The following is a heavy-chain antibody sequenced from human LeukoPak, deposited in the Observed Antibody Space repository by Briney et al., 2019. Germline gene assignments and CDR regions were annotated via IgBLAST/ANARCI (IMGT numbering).Heavy chain of an antibody. Sequence: ASVKVSCKASGYTFTSYGISWVRQAPGQGLEWMGWINPNSGGTNYGRVTMTRDTSISTAYMELSRLRSDDTAVYYCALRIAVAGLFDYWGQGTLVTVSS. CDR3: ALRIAVAGLFDY. D-gene: IGHD6-19*01. CDR1: GYTFTSYG. J-gene: IGHJ4*02. V-gene: IGHV1-2*02. CDR2: INPNSGGT.